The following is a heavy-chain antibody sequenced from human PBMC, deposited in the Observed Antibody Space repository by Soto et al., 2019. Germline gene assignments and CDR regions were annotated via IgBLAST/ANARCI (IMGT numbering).Heavy chain of an antibody. Sequence: GGSLRLSCAASGVTFSSYGMHWVRQAPGKGLEWVAVIWYDGSNKYYADSVKGRFTISRDNSKNTLYLQMDSLRAEDTAVYYCARDSRRRVSSGWYNAFDIWGQDNGHRLL. V-gene: IGHV3-33*01. J-gene: IGHJ3*02. D-gene: IGHD6-19*01. CDR1: GVTFSSYG. CDR2: IWYDGSNK. CDR3: ARDSRRRVSSGWYNAFDI.